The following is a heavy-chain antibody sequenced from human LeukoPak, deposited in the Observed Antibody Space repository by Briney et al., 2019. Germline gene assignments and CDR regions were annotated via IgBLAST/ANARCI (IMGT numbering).Heavy chain of an antibody. CDR2: IWYGGSNK. CDR1: GFTFSSYG. V-gene: IGHV3-30*02. Sequence: GGSLRLSCAASGFTFSSYGMHWVRQAPGKGLEWVAVIWYGGSNKYYADSVKGRFTISRDNSKNTLYLQMNSLRAEDTAVYYCAKDSGNIAVAGTDYWGQGTLVTVSS. D-gene: IGHD6-19*01. CDR3: AKDSGNIAVAGTDY. J-gene: IGHJ4*02.